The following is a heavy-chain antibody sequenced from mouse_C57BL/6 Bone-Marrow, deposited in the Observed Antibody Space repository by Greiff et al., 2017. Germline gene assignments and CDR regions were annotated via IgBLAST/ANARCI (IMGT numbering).Heavy chain of an antibody. CDR1: GYAFSSYW. CDR3: ARSAYYSNYGFAY. Sequence: LQESGAELVKPGASVKISCKASGYAFSSYWMNWVKQRPGKGLEWIGQIYPGDGDTNYNGKFKGKATLTADNSSSTAYMQLSSLTSEDSAVYFCARSAYYSNYGFAYWGQGTLVTVSA. V-gene: IGHV1-80*01. J-gene: IGHJ3*01. D-gene: IGHD2-5*01. CDR2: IYPGDGDT.